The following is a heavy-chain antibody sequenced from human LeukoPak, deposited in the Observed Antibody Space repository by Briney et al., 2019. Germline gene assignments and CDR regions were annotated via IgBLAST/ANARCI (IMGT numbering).Heavy chain of an antibody. J-gene: IGHJ4*02. CDR3: ARAASLAMVRGVTRPFYDY. V-gene: IGHV7-4-1*02. D-gene: IGHD3-10*01. CDR1: GYTFTSYA. Sequence: ASVKVSCKASGYTFTSYAMNWVRQAPGQGLEWMGWINTNTGNPTYAQGFTGRFVFSLDTSVSTAYLQISSLKAEDTAVHYCARAASLAMVRGVTRPFYDYWGQGTLVTVSS. CDR2: INTNTGNP.